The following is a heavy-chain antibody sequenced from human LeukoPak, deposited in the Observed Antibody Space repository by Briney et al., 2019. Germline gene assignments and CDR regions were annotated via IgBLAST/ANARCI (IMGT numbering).Heavy chain of an antibody. CDR3: ARDSYDFWSGLLDY. D-gene: IGHD3-3*01. J-gene: IGHJ4*02. Sequence: PGGSLRLSCAASGFTFSSYAMHWVRQAPGKGLEWVVVISYDGSNKYYADSVKGRFTISRDNSKNTLYLQMNSLRAEDTAVYYCARDSYDFWSGLLDYWGQGTLVTVSS. CDR2: ISYDGSNK. CDR1: GFTFSSYA. V-gene: IGHV3-30*01.